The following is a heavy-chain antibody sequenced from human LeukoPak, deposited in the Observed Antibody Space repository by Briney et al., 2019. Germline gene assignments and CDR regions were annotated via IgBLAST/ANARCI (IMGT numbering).Heavy chain of an antibody. Sequence: ASVKVSCKASGYTFTGYYMHWVRQAPGQGLEWMGWINPNSGGTNYAQKFQGRVTMTRDTSISTAYMELSRLRSDDTAVYYCARDLGTGTTSYYYYGMDVWGQGTTVTVSS. D-gene: IGHD1-7*01. V-gene: IGHV1-2*02. J-gene: IGHJ6*02. CDR3: ARDLGTGTTSYYYYGMDV. CDR1: GYTFTGYY. CDR2: INPNSGGT.